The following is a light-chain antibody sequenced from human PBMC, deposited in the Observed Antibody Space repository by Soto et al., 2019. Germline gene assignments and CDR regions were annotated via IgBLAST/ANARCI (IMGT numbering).Light chain of an antibody. Sequence: DIALTQSPLFLPVTPGEPASISCRSSQSLLHSNAYNYLDWYLQKPGQAPQLLIYFGSNRASGVPDRFGGSGSGTDFTLKISRVESEDVGVYYCMQRIEFPLTVGGGTKVDIK. CDR3: MQRIEFPLT. CDR2: FGS. V-gene: IGKV2-28*01. J-gene: IGKJ4*01. CDR1: QSLLHSNAYNY.